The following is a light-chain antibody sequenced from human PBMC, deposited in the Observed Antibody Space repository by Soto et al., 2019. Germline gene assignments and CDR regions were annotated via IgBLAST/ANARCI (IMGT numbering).Light chain of an antibody. CDR1: SSDIGGYNY. V-gene: IGLV2-11*01. CDR3: CSNAGRPDV. J-gene: IGLJ1*01. Sequence: QSALAQPRSVSGSPGQSVAISCTGTSSDIGGYNYVSWYQQHPGKAPKVMIYDVDKRPSGVPDRFSGSTSGNTASLTISDLQTEDEADYYCCSNAGRPDVFGTGTKVTVL. CDR2: DVD.